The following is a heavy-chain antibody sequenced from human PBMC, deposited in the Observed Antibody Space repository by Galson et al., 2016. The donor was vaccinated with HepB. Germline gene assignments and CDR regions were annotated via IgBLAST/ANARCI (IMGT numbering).Heavy chain of an antibody. CDR1: GFTFSGYG. V-gene: IGHV3-30*03. CDR3: ARDREQQLPDYIFYYYGMDV. Sequence: SLRLSCAASGFTFSGYGMHWVRQAPGKGLEWVAVILFDGSNKDYVDSVKGRFTISRDNSKNTVYPQMNSLRAEDTAVYYCARDREQQLPDYIFYYYGMDVWGKGTTVTVSS. J-gene: IGHJ6*04. CDR2: ILFDGSNK. D-gene: IGHD6-13*01.